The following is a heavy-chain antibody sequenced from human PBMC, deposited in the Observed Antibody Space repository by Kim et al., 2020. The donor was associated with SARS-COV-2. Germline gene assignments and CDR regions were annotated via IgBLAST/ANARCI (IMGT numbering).Heavy chain of an antibody. CDR2: IYYSGST. CDR3: ARATGGYCSSTSCPRGYWYFDL. CDR1: GGSISSYY. J-gene: IGHJ2*01. D-gene: IGHD2-2*01. V-gene: IGHV4-59*01. Sequence: SETLSLTCTVSGGSISSYYWSWIRQPPGKGLECIGYIYYSGSTNYNPSLKSRVTISVDTSKNQFSLKLSSVTAADTAVYYCARATGGYCSSTSCPRGYWYFDLWGRGTLVTVSS.